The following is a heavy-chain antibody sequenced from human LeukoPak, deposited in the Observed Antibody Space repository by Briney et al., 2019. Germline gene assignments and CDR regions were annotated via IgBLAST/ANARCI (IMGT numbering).Heavy chain of an antibody. D-gene: IGHD3-10*01. CDR3: ARRVGDDYLDY. Sequence: GESLQISCKASGLSFSSYWIGWVRQKPGKGLEWMGSIYPGDSDTRYSPSFEGQVTISADKSISTAYLQWSSLKASDTAMYYCARRVGDDYLDYWGQGTLVTVSS. J-gene: IGHJ4*02. V-gene: IGHV5-51*01. CDR2: IYPGDSDT. CDR1: GLSFSSYW.